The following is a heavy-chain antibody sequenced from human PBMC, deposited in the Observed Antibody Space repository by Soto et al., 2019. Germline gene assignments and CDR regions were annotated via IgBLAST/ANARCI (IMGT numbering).Heavy chain of an antibody. V-gene: IGHV4-34*01. D-gene: IGHD2-2*01. CDR3: ARGRLYCSSTSCYRAWFDP. J-gene: IGHJ5*02. CDR1: GGSFSGYY. CDR2: INHSGST. Sequence: QVQLQQWGAGLLKPSETLSLTCAVYGGSFSGYYWSWIRQPPGKGLEWIGEINHSGSTNYNPSLKSRFTISVDTSKNQFSLKLSSVTAADTAVYYCARGRLYCSSTSCYRAWFDPWGQGTLVTVSS.